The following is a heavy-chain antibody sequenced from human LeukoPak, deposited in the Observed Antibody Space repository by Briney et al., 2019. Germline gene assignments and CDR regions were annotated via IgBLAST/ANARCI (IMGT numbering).Heavy chain of an antibody. CDR1: GFTFSSYA. D-gene: IGHD2-2*01. V-gene: IGHV3-23*01. CDR2: ISGSGGST. Sequence: PGGSLRLSCAASGFTFSSYAMSWVRQPPGKGLEWVSAISGSGGSTYYADSVKGRFTISRDNSKNTLYLQMNSLRAEDTAVYYCATTSGYCSSTSCYLYYFDYWGQGTLVTVSS. J-gene: IGHJ4*02. CDR3: ATTSGYCSSTSCYLYYFDY.